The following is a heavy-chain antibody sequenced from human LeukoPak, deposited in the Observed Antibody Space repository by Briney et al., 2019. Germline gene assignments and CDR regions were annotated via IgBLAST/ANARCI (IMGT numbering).Heavy chain of an antibody. D-gene: IGHD2-2*01. CDR3: STSCYACAFDI. Sequence: ASVKVSCKASGYTFAGYYMHWVRQAPGQGLEWMGWINPNSGGTNYAQKFQGRVTMTRDTSISTAYMELRSLRSDDTAVYYCSTSCYACAFDIWGQGTMVTVSS. CDR1: GYTFAGYY. J-gene: IGHJ3*02. CDR2: INPNSGGT. V-gene: IGHV1-2*02.